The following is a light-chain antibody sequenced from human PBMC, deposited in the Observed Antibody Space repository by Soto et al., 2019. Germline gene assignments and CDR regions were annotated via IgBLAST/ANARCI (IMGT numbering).Light chain of an antibody. CDR2: GAS. V-gene: IGKV1-27*01. Sequence: DIQMTQSPSSLSASVGDRLTITCRASLGISNFLAWYQQKPGKVPELLIYGASTLQSGVPSRFSGRGSGTDFTLTISSLQPEDVATYYCQQYNSAPFTFGPGTKVDIK. CDR1: LGISNF. CDR3: QQYNSAPFT. J-gene: IGKJ3*01.